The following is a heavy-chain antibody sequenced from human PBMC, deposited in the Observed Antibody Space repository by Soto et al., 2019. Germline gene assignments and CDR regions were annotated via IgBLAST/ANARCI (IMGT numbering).Heavy chain of an antibody. V-gene: IGHV1-58*01. CDR2: IVVGSGNT. CDR1: GFPFTSSA. J-gene: IGHJ5*02. Sequence: KVSCKASGFPFTSSAVQRVRQARGQRLEWIGWIVVGSGNTNYAQKFQERVTITRDMSTSTAYMELSSLRSEDTAVYYCAAETYGSGTYPPWFDPWGQGTLVTVSS. CDR3: AAETYGSGTYPPWFDP. D-gene: IGHD3-10*01.